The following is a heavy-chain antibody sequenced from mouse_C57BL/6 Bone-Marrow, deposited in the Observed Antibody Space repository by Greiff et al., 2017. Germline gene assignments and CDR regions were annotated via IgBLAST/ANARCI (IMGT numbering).Heavy chain of an antibody. CDR2: FHPYNDDT. V-gene: IGHV1-47*01. CDR1: GYTFTTYP. D-gene: IGHD5-1*01. CDR3: ARSSTFFYYCDD. J-gene: IGHJ2*01. Sequence: VQGVESGAELVKPGASVTMSCKASGYTFTTYPIEWMKQNHGKSLEWIGNFHPYNDDTKYNEKFKGKATLTVEKSSNTVYLELSRLTSDDSAVYYCARSSTFFYYCDDWGQGTTLTVSS.